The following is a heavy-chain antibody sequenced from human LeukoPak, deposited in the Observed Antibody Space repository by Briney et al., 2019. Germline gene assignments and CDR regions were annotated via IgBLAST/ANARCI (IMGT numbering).Heavy chain of an antibody. CDR1: GYTFTNYA. V-gene: IGHV1-3*03. D-gene: IGHD6-19*01. J-gene: IGHJ4*02. CDR2: INTGNGNT. Sequence: ASVKVSCKASGYTFTNYAMHWVRQAPGQRLEWMGWINTGNGNTKYSQEFQGRVTITRDTSANTAYMELSSLRSEDMAVYYCARAVKYRSGPLTDLLPYYFDYWGQGTLVTVSS. CDR3: ARAVKYRSGPLTDLLPYYFDY.